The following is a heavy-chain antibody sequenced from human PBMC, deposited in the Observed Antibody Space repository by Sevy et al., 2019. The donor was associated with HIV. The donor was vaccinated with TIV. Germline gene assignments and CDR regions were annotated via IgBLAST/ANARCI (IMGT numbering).Heavy chain of an antibody. CDR1: GFPFSSYT. J-gene: IGHJ6*02. V-gene: IGHV3-21*06. D-gene: IGHD1-1*01. CDR2: ISGNSAYI. CDR3: ARARTTGYYYYGMDV. Sequence: GESLKISCAASGFPFSSYTMIWVRQAPGKGLEWVSSISGNSAYIYYADSVKGRFTISRDNAKNSLDLHMNSLRAEDTALYYCARARTTGYYYYGMDVWGQGTTVTVSS.